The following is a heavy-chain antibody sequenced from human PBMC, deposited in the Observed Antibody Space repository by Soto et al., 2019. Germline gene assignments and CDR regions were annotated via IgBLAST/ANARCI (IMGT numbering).Heavy chain of an antibody. D-gene: IGHD3-10*01. V-gene: IGHV4-39*01. Sequence: SETLSLTCTVSGGSISGSSYYWGWIRQPPGKGLEWIGSIYYSGSTYYNPSLKSRVTISVDTSKNQFSLKLSSVTAADTAVYYCARQEYYYGSGSYYNAVAFDYWGQGTLVTVS. CDR2: IYYSGST. CDR1: GGSISGSSYY. J-gene: IGHJ4*02. CDR3: ARQEYYYGSGSYYNAVAFDY.